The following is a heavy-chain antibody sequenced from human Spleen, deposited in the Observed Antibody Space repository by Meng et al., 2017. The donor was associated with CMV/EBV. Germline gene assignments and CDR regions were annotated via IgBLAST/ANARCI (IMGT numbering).Heavy chain of an antibody. J-gene: IGHJ4*02. V-gene: IGHV3-73*01. Sequence: GGSLRLSCAASGFTFSGSAMHWVRQASGKGLEWVGRIRGKANSYATAYAASVKGRFTISRDDSKNTAYLQMNSLKTEDTAVYYCTRHHYCSSTSCPPPLDYWGQGTLVTVSS. CDR1: GFTFSGSA. CDR3: TRHHYCSSTSCPPPLDY. D-gene: IGHD2-2*01. CDR2: IRGKANSYAT.